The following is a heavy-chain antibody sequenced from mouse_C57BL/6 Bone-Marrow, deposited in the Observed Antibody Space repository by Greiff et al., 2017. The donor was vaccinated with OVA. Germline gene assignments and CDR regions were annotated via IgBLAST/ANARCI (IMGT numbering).Heavy chain of an antibody. Sequence: QVQLQQSGAELVKPGASVKMSCKASGYTFTSYWITWVKQRPGQGLEWIGDIYPGSGSTNYNEKFKSKATLTVDTSSSTAYMQLSSLTSEDSAVYYCARIITTVVAPDYWGQGTTLTVSS. CDR1: GYTFTSYW. CDR3: ARIITTVVAPDY. J-gene: IGHJ2*01. V-gene: IGHV1-55*01. CDR2: IYPGSGST. D-gene: IGHD1-1*01.